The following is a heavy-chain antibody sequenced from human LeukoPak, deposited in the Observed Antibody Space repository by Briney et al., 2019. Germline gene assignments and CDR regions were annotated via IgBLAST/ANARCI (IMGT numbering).Heavy chain of an antibody. J-gene: IGHJ3*02. CDR2: ISSSGSTI. Sequence: GGSLRLSCAASGFTFSDYYMSWIRQAPGKGLEWVSYISSSGSTIYYAGSVKGRFTISRDNAKNSLYLQMNSLRAEDTAVYYCARVDHHTDAFDIWGQGTMVTVSS. V-gene: IGHV3-11*04. D-gene: IGHD1-14*01. CDR1: GFTFSDYY. CDR3: ARVDHHTDAFDI.